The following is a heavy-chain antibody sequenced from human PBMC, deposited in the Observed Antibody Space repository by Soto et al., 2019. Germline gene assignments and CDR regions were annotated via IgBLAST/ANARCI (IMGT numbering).Heavy chain of an antibody. D-gene: IGHD3-10*01. CDR1: GFTFDDYA. V-gene: IGHV3-9*01. J-gene: IGHJ4*02. CDR2: ISWNSGSI. Sequence: EVQLVESGGGLVQPGRSLRLSCAASGFTFDDYAMHWVRQAPGKGLEWVSGISWNSGSIGYADSVKGRFTISRDNAKNSLYLQMNSLRAEDTALYNCAIGFRGVIISPLDYWGQGTLVTVSS. CDR3: AIGFRGVIISPLDY.